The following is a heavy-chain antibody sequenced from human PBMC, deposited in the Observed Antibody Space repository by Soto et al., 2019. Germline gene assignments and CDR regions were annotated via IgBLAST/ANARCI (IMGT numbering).Heavy chain of an antibody. CDR3: ARDPRLGWDDAFDI. D-gene: IGHD3-16*01. Sequence: GGSLRLSCAASGFTFSSYGMHWVRQAPGKGLEWVAVIWYDGSNKYYADSVKGRVTISRDNSKNTLYLQMNSLRAEDTAVYYCARDPRLGWDDAFDIWGQGTMVTVSS. CDR2: IWYDGSNK. CDR1: GFTFSSYG. V-gene: IGHV3-33*08. J-gene: IGHJ3*02.